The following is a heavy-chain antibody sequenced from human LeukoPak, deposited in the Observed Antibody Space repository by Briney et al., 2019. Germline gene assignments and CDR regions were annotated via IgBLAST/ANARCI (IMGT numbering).Heavy chain of an antibody. Sequence: PGGSLRLSCAASGFTFSNYAMSWVRQAPGKGLEWVSSISGSGGNTYYADSVKGRFTISRDNSKNTLYLQMNSLKTEDTAVYYCTTLLWFGEYYYYYYYMDVWGKGTTVTISS. CDR3: TTLLWFGEYYYYYYYMDV. D-gene: IGHD3-10*01. CDR1: GFTFSNYA. J-gene: IGHJ6*03. V-gene: IGHV3-23*01. CDR2: ISGSGGNT.